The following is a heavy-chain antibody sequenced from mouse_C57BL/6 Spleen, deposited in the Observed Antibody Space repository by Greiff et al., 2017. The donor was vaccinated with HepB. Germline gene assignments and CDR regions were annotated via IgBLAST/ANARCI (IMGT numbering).Heavy chain of an antibody. CDR1: GFTFSSYA. CDR3: AREIPYDYERGGFDY. CDR2: ISDGGSYT. D-gene: IGHD2-4*01. V-gene: IGHV5-4*01. J-gene: IGHJ2*01. Sequence: DVMLVESGGGLVKPGGSLKLSCAASGFTFSSYAMSWVRQTPEKRLEWVATISDGGSYTYYPDNVKGRFTISRDNAKNNLYLQMSHLKSEDTAMYYCAREIPYDYERGGFDYWGQGTTLTVSS.